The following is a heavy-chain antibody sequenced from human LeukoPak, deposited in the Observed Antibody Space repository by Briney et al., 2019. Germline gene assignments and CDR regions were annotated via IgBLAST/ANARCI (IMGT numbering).Heavy chain of an antibody. V-gene: IGHV4-34*01. CDR3: ARKGYIVLVPAAIGSPYYYYYMDV. Sequence: SETLSLTCAVYGGSFSGYYWSWIRQPPGKGLEWIGEINHSGSTNYNPSLKSRVTISVDTSKNQFSLKLSSVTAADTAVYYCARKGYIVLVPAAIGSPYYYYYMDVWGKGTTVTVSS. J-gene: IGHJ6*03. CDR2: INHSGST. CDR1: GGSFSGYY. D-gene: IGHD2-2*01.